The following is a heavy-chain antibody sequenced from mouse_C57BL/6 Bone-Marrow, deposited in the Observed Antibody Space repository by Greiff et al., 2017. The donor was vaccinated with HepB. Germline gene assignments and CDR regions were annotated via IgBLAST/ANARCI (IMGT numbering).Heavy chain of an antibody. CDR2: INPYNGGT. CDR1: GYTFTDYY. V-gene: IGHV1-19*01. D-gene: IGHD2-5*01. J-gene: IGHJ1*03. CDR3: ARYDYSNFWYFDV. Sequence: VQLKQSGPVLVKPGASVKMSCKASGYTFTDYYMNWVKQSHGKSLEWIGVINPYNGGTSYNQKFKGKATLTVDKSSSTAYMELNSLTSEDSAVYYCARYDYSNFWYFDVWGTGTTVTVSS.